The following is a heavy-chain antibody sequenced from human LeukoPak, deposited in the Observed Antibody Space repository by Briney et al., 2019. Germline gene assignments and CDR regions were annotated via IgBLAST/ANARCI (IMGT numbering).Heavy chain of an antibody. CDR2: ISYDGNIE. D-gene: IGHD2-2*01. V-gene: IGHV3-30*03. CDR1: GFTFSSYW. CDR3: ARVGSSYCSSTSCRTFDY. J-gene: IGHJ4*02. Sequence: LPGGSLRLSCATSGFTFSSYWMSWVRQAPGKGLEWVAVISYDGNIEDYADSVKGRFTISRDNSKNTLYVQVNSLRAEDTAVYYCARVGSSYCSSTSCRTFDYWGQGTLVTVSS.